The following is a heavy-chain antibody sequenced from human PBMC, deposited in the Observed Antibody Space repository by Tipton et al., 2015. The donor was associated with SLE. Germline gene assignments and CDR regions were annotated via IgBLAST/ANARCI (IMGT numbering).Heavy chain of an antibody. CDR1: GGSISSSSYY. V-gene: IGHV4-39*07. CDR3: ASRVEDSSSAGDY. CDR2: IYYSGST. D-gene: IGHD6-13*01. J-gene: IGHJ4*02. Sequence: TLSLTCTVSGGSISSSSYYWGWIRQPPGKGLEWIGSIYYSGSTYYNPSLKSRVTISVDTSKNQFSLKLGSVTAADTAVYYCASRVEDSSSAGDYWVQRSLVTVSS.